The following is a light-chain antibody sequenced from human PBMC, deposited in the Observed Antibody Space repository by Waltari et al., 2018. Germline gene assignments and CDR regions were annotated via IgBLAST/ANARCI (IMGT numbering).Light chain of an antibody. CDR1: SGSIASHY. CDR3: QSHDANHYVV. Sequence: NFMLTQPHSVSESPGKTVTISCTRSSGSIASHYVPRSQRRPGSVPTTVIYEDNQRPSGVPDRFSGSIDSSSNSASLTISGLQTEDEADYYCQSHDANHYVVFGGGTKVTVL. V-gene: IGLV6-57*03. J-gene: IGLJ2*01. CDR2: EDN.